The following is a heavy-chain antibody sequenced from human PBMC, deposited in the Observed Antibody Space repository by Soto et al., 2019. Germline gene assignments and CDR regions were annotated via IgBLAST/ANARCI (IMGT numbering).Heavy chain of an antibody. CDR3: TTDLPTLIHQVDY. J-gene: IGHJ4*02. D-gene: IGHD4-4*01. CDR1: GGSISTSDW. CDR2: ISHSGNT. Sequence: SETLSLTCDVSGGSISTSDWWSWVRQPPGKGLEWIGEISHSGNTNYNASLKSRITIFVDKSKNQFSLNLFSVTAADTAVYYCTTDLPTLIHQVDYWGPGTLVTVSS. V-gene: IGHV4-4*02.